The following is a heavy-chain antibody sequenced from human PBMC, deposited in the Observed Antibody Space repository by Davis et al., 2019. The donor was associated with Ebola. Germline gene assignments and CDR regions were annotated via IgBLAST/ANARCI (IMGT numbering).Heavy chain of an antibody. D-gene: IGHD2-15*01. CDR1: GYTFTSYY. Sequence: ASVKVSCKASGYTFTSYYMHWVRQAPGQGLEWMGIINPSAGSTSYPQKFQGRVTMTRDTSTSTVYMELSSLRSEDTAVYYCARGSCSGGSCRTYYYYGMDVWGQGTTVTVSS. CDR3: ARGSCSGGSCRTYYYYGMDV. J-gene: IGHJ6*02. V-gene: IGHV1-46*01. CDR2: INPSAGST.